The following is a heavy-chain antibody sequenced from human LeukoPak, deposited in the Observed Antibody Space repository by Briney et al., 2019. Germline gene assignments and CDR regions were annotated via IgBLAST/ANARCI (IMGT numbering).Heavy chain of an antibody. J-gene: IGHJ6*02. Sequence: GGSLRLSCAASGFTFSSYAMNWVRQAPGKGLEWVSAISGSGGSTYYADSVKGRFTISRDNPKNTLYLQVNSLRAEDTAVYYCAKVNLLLWFGEFQSHGMDVWGQGTTVTVSS. D-gene: IGHD3-10*01. CDR3: AKVNLLLWFGEFQSHGMDV. CDR1: GFTFSSYA. V-gene: IGHV3-23*01. CDR2: ISGSGGST.